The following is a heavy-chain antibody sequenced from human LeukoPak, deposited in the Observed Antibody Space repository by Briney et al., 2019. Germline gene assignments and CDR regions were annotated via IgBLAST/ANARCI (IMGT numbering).Heavy chain of an antibody. CDR3: ARVAFYDSSGYYYDYYYMDV. CDR1: GFTFSSYE. D-gene: IGHD3-22*01. Sequence: GGSLRLSCAASGFTFSSYEMNWVRQAPGKGLEWVSSISSSSSYIYYADSVKGRFTISRDNAKNSLYLQMNSLRAEDTAVYYCARVAFYDSSGYYYDYYYMDVWGKGTTVTVSS. CDR2: ISSSSSYI. V-gene: IGHV3-21*01. J-gene: IGHJ6*03.